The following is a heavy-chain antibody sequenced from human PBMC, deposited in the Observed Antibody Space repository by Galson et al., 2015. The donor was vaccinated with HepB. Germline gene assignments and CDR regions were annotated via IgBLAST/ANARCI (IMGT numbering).Heavy chain of an antibody. V-gene: IGHV1-2*04. D-gene: IGHD6-13*01. CDR1: GYTFTGYY. Sequence: SVKVSCKASGYTFTGYYMHWVRQAPGQGLEWMGWINPNSGGTNYAQKFQGWVTMTRDTSISTAYMELSRLRSDDTAVYYCARGDGYSSSWYQNWFDPWGQGTLVTVSS. CDR2: INPNSGGT. J-gene: IGHJ5*02. CDR3: ARGDGYSSSWYQNWFDP.